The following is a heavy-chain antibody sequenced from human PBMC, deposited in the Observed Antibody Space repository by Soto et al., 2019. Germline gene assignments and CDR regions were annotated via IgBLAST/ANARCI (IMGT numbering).Heavy chain of an antibody. D-gene: IGHD3-10*01. CDR3: ARGASGRFYFDY. CDR1: GFTFSSYW. CDR2: IKGDASSV. V-gene: IGHV3-74*01. J-gene: IGHJ4*02. Sequence: GGSLRLSCEASGFTFSSYWMHWVRQAPGKGLVWISRIKGDASSVNYAASVKGRFTISRDNAKNTLYLQMNSLSAEDAALYYCARGASGRFYFDYWGQGTLVTVSS.